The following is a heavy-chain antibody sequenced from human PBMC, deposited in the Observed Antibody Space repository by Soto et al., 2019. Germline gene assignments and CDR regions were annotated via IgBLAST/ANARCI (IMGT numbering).Heavy chain of an antibody. CDR3: AGGMAGLDV. Sequence: EVQLVESGGGLVQPGGSLRLSCAASGLSFNIYWMHWVRQVPGKGLVWLARINSDGSHTIYVDSVKGRFTISRDNAKNAVFLQKDSMRDEETGVYYCAGGMAGLDVWGQGTTV. J-gene: IGHJ6*02. CDR2: INSDGSHT. CDR1: GLSFNIYW. V-gene: IGHV3-74*01.